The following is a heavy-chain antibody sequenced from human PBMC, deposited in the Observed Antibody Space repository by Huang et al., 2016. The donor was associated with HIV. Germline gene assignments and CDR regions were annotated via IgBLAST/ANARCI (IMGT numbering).Heavy chain of an antibody. V-gene: IGHV4-39*02. J-gene: IGHJ4*02. D-gene: IGHD3-10*01. CDR3: ARLPGSITMIRGVITDPY. CDR2: IYYIACT. Sequence: QLQLQESGPGLVKPSETLSLTCTVSGGSIRSDNYYWGWIRQPPGKGLEWIVSIYYIACTYYPPSLKRRVPITVDTSKNHFSLRMRSVTAADTAVYYCARLPGSITMIRGVITDPYWGQGTLVTVSS. CDR1: GGSIRSDNYY.